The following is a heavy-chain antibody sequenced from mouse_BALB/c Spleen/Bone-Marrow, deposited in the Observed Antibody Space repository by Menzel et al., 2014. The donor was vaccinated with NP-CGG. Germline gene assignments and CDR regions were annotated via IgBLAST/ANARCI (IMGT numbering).Heavy chain of an antibody. J-gene: IGHJ3*01. CDR1: GYTFTSYW. V-gene: IGHV1-7*01. D-gene: IGHD2-2*01. CDR2: INPSTGYT. CDR3: ARSRDGYDSFAY. Sequence: VQLQQSGAGLAKPGASVKMSCKASGYTFTSYWMHWVKQRPGQGLEWIGYINPSTGYTEYNQKFKDKATLTADKSSSTAYMQLSSLTSEDSAVYYCARSRDGYDSFAYWGQGTLVTVSA.